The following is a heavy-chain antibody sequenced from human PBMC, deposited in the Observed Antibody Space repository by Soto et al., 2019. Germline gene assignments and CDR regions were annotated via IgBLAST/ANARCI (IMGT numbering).Heavy chain of an antibody. CDR2: IYPGDSDT. CDR1: GYSFTSYW. Sequence: PGESLKISCKGSGYSFTSYWIGWVRQMPGKGLGWMGIIYPGDSDTRYSPSFQGQVTISADKSISTAYLQWSSLKASDTAMYYCARHYCSSTSCYPVYYYYYGMDVWGQGTTVTVSS. D-gene: IGHD2-2*01. J-gene: IGHJ6*02. V-gene: IGHV5-51*01. CDR3: ARHYCSSTSCYPVYYYYYGMDV.